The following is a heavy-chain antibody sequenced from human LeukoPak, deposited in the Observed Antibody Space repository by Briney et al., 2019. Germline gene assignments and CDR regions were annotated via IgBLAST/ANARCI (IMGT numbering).Heavy chain of an antibody. CDR3: ARRGVVIRVILVGFHKEAYYFDS. CDR2: ISGSGGRT. Sequence: GGSLRLSCAVSGITLSNYGMSWVRQAPGKGLEWVAGISGSGGRTNYADAVKGRFTISRDNAKNTLFLQMNSLRVEDTAVYFCARRGVVIRVILVGFHKEAYYFDSWGQGALVTVSS. D-gene: IGHD3-22*01. V-gene: IGHV3-23*01. CDR1: GITLSNYG. J-gene: IGHJ4*02.